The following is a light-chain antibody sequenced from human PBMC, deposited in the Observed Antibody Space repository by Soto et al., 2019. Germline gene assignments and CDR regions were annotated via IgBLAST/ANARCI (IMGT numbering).Light chain of an antibody. CDR2: DVS. J-gene: IGLJ1*01. V-gene: IGLV2-14*03. CDR1: SSDVGGYSY. CDR3: SSYTGSTTYV. Sequence: QSALTQPASVSGSPGQSITISCTGTSSDVGGYSYVSWYQQLPGKAPKLMIYDVSNRPSGVSNRFSGSKSGNTASLTISGLQAEDEADYYCSSYTGSTTYVFGTGTKVTVL.